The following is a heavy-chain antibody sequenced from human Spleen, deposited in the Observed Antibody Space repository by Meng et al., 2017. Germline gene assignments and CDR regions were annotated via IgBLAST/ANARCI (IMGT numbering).Heavy chain of an antibody. J-gene: IGHJ4*02. CDR3: ATSPDTAVVTWSIDY. D-gene: IGHD5-18*01. Sequence: GESLKISCAASGFTFSSYNMHWVRQTPGEGLVWVSRINTDASSTTYADSVKGRFTISRDNAKNALFLQMNSLRAEDTAVYYCATSPDTAVVTWSIDYWGRGTLVTVSS. CDR1: GFTFSSYN. V-gene: IGHV3-74*03. CDR2: INTDASST.